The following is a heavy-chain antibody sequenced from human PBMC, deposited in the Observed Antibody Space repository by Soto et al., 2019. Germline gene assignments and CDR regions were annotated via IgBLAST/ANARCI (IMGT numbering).Heavy chain of an antibody. CDR1: GFTFSSYS. V-gene: IGHV3-21*01. Sequence: VGSLRLSCAASGFTFSSYSMNWVRQAPGKGLEWVSSISSSSSYIYYADSVKGRFTISRDNAKNSLYLQMNSLRAEDTAVYYCARHPTTVTPLDYWGQGTLVTVSS. J-gene: IGHJ4*02. CDR2: ISSSSSYI. D-gene: IGHD4-4*01. CDR3: ARHPTTVTPLDY.